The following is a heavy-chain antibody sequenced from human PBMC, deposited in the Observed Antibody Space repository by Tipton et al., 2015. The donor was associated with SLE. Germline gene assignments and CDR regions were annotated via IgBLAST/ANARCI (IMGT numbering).Heavy chain of an antibody. V-gene: IGHV4-34*01. D-gene: IGHD3-16*02. CDR3: ARSNYDYIWGSYRASAAADAFDI. CDR1: GGSFSGYY. CDR2: INHSGST. J-gene: IGHJ3*02. Sequence: TLSLTCAVYGGSFSGYYWSWIRQPPGKGLEWIGEINHSGSTNYNPSLKSRVTISVDTSKNQFSLKLSSVIAADTAVYYCARSNYDYIWGSYRASAAADAFDIWGQGTMVTVSS.